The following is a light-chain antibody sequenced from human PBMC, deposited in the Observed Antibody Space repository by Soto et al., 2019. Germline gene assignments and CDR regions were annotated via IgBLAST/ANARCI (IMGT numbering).Light chain of an antibody. J-gene: IGKJ1*01. Sequence: DIQMTQSPSSLSASVGDRVTITCRASQTVAKSLNWYQQKPGKAPELLIYATSHLQIGVPSRFSGSGSGTDFTLTISRLEPEDFAVYYCQQYGSSLWTFGQGTRVDIK. V-gene: IGKV1-39*01. CDR1: QTVAKS. CDR2: ATS. CDR3: QQYGSSLWT.